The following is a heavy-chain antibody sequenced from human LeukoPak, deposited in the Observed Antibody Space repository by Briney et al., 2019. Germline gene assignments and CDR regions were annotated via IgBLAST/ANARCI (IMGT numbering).Heavy chain of an antibody. V-gene: IGHV4-59*01. J-gene: IGHJ4*02. CDR2: IYYSGST. Sequence: SETLSLTCTVSGGSISSYYWSWIRQPPGKGLEWIGYIYYSGSTNYNPSLKSRVTISVDTSKNQFSLKVSSVTAADTAVYYCARGGSGWSHFDYWGQGTLVTVSS. CDR3: ARGGSGWSHFDY. CDR1: GGSISSYY. D-gene: IGHD6-19*01.